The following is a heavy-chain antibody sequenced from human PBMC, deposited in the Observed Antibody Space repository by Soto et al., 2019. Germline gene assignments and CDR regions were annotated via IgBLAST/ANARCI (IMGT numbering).Heavy chain of an antibody. D-gene: IGHD6-19*01. Sequence: GGSLRLSCAAAGLTFSSYSMNWVLQAPGKGLEWVSSISSSSSYIYYADSVKGRFTISRDNAKNSLYLQMNSLRDEDTAVSYCAWSTTGSGAFDICGQGTMVPVSS. J-gene: IGHJ3*02. CDR3: AWSTTGSGAFDI. CDR2: ISSSSSYI. V-gene: IGHV3-21*01. CDR1: GLTFSSYS.